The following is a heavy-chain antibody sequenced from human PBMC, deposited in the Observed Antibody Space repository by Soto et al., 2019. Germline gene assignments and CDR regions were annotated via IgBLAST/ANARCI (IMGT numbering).Heavy chain of an antibody. CDR2: ITGSGGTT. V-gene: IGHV3-23*01. CDR3: AKDQEMALDY. J-gene: IGHJ4*02. Sequence: PGGSLRLSCAASGFSFRNHAMNWVRQAPGKGLECVSGITGSGGTTYYADSVKGRFTISRDNSKNTLYLQMNSLRAEDTAVYYCAKDQEMALDYWGQGTLVTVSS. CDR1: GFSFRNHA.